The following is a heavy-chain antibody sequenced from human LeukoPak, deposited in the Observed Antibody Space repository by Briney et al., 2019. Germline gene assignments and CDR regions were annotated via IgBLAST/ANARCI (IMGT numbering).Heavy chain of an antibody. Sequence: PGGSLRLSCAASGFTFSSYWMSWVRQAPGKGLEWVANIKQDGSEKYYVDSVKGRFTISRDNAKNSLYLQMNSLRAEDTAVYYCAKGKDFWSGSNPFDIWGQGTMVTVSS. J-gene: IGHJ3*02. V-gene: IGHV3-7*01. CDR1: GFTFSSYW. CDR2: IKQDGSEK. D-gene: IGHD3-3*01. CDR3: AKGKDFWSGSNPFDI.